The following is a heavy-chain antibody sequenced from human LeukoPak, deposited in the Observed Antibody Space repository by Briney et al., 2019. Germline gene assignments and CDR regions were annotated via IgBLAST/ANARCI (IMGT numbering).Heavy chain of an antibody. D-gene: IGHD1-26*01. Sequence: GGSLRLSCAASGFTFDDYAMHWVRQAPGKGLEWVSGISWNSGSTGYADSVKGRFTISRDNAKNPLYLQMNSLRAEDTALYYCAKGGKGGYYYYYYGMDVWGQGTTVTVSS. V-gene: IGHV3-9*01. CDR3: AKGGKGGYYYYYYGMDV. J-gene: IGHJ6*02. CDR2: ISWNSGST. CDR1: GFTFDDYA.